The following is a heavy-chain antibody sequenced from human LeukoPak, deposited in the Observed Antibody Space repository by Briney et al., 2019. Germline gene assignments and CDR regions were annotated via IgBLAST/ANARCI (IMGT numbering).Heavy chain of an antibody. Sequence: PSETLSLTCTVSGSSISSGGFSWGWIRQSPGKGLECIGYMYRSGSTYYNPSLKSRVTISVDRSKNQISLELTSVTAADTAVYYCARGDDILTRSGRIFDYWGQGTQVTVSS. V-gene: IGHV4-30-2*06. CDR2: MYRSGST. D-gene: IGHD3-9*01. CDR1: GSSISSGGFS. CDR3: ARGDDILTRSGRIFDY. J-gene: IGHJ4*02.